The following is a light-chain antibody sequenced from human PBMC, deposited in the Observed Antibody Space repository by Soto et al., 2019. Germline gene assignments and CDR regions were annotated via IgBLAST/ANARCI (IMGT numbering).Light chain of an antibody. J-gene: IGLJ3*02. CDR1: SSDVGSYNL. V-gene: IGLV2-23*01. CDR2: EGS. Sequence: QSALTQPASVSGSLGQSITISCTGTSSDVGSYNLVSWYQQHPGKAPKLMIYEGSKRPSGVSNRFSGSNSGNRASLTISGLQAEVEADYYCCSYAGSRTWVFGGGTMLTVL. CDR3: CSYAGSRTWV.